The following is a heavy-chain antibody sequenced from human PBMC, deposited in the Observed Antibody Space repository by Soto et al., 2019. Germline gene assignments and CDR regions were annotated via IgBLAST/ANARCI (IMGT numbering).Heavy chain of an antibody. Sequence: ASVKVSCKASGYTFTSYGISWVRQAAGQGLEWMGWISAYNGNTNYAQKLQGRVTMTTDTSTSTAYMELRSLRSDDTAVYYCARGYYDSSGYYPFDYWGQGTLVTVSS. V-gene: IGHV1-18*01. CDR2: ISAYNGNT. D-gene: IGHD3-22*01. CDR3: ARGYYDSSGYYPFDY. CDR1: GYTFTSYG. J-gene: IGHJ4*02.